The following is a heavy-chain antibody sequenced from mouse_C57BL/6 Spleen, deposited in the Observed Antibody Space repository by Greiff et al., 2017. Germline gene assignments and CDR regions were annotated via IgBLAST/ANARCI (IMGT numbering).Heavy chain of an antibody. Sequence: VKLVESGPGLVQPSQSLSITCTVSGFSLTSYGVHWVRQYPGKGLEWLGVIWRGGSTDYNAAFMSRLSITKDNPESQVFFKWNSLQADETAIYYCAKKGDGSSFWYFDVWGTGTTVTVSS. CDR1: GFSLTSYG. D-gene: IGHD1-1*01. J-gene: IGHJ1*03. V-gene: IGHV2-5*01. CDR3: AKKGDGSSFWYFDV. CDR2: IWRGGST.